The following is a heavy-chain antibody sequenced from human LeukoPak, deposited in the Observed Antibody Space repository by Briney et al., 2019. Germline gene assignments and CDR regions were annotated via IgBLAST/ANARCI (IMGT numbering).Heavy chain of an antibody. V-gene: IGHV1-18*01. Sequence: ASVKVPCKTSGYTFINYGISWVRQAPGQSLEWMGWISAYNGNTRYAQKFHGRVTMITDTSTNTVYMELRSLRSDDTALYYCARQVDTTMALPDYWGQGTLVTVSS. CDR1: GYTFINYG. D-gene: IGHD5-18*01. J-gene: IGHJ4*02. CDR2: ISAYNGNT. CDR3: ARQVDTTMALPDY.